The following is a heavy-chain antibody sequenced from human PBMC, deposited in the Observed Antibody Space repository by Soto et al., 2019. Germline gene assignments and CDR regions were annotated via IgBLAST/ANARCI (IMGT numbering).Heavy chain of an antibody. CDR1: GFTFSSYS. J-gene: IGHJ4*02. V-gene: IGHV3-48*01. Sequence: EVQLVESGGGLVQPGGSLRLSCAASGFTFSSYSMNWVRQAPGKGLEWVSYISSSSTIYYADSVKGRFTISRDNAKNSLYLQLNSLRAEHTAVYYCARDQVAPSDYWGQGTLVTVSS. CDR3: ARDQVAPSDY. CDR2: ISSSSTI. D-gene: IGHD2-15*01.